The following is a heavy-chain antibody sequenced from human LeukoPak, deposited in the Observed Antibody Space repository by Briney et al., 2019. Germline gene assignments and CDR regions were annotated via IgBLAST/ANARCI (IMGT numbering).Heavy chain of an antibody. J-gene: IGHJ3*02. V-gene: IGHV4-59*01. CDR1: GGSISTYY. D-gene: IGHD1-26*01. CDR2: IYYSGST. Sequence: SETLSLTCRVSGGSISTYYWSWIRQPPGKELEWIGYIYYSGSTSYNPSLKSRVTISVDTSKNQFSLKVSSVTAADTGVYYCAREDVTSDDDAFDIWGQGTMVTVSS. CDR3: AREDVTSDDDAFDI.